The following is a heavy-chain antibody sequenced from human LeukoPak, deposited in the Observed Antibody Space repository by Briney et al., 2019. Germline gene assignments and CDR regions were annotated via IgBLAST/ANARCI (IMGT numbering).Heavy chain of an antibody. CDR3: ARSRYGTTWSSSVDCDY. Sequence: GGSLRLSCAASGFTVSSNYMSWVRQAPGKGLEWVSVIYSGGGTYYADSVKGRFTISRDNSKNTLYLQMNSLRAEDTAVYYCARSRYGTTWSSSVDCDYWGQGTLVTVSS. D-gene: IGHD1-7*01. J-gene: IGHJ4*02. V-gene: IGHV3-66*01. CDR2: IYSGGGT. CDR1: GFTVSSNY.